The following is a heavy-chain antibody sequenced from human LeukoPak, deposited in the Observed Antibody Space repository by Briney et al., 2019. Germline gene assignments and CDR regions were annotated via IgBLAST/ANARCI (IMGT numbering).Heavy chain of an antibody. CDR1: GFTFSGSA. J-gene: IGHJ4*02. D-gene: IGHD3-10*01. CDR3: TRLGTGTRPDYFDY. CDR2: IRSKANSYAT. Sequence: GGSLRLSCAASGFTFSGSAMHWVRQASGKGLEWVGRIRSKANSYATAYAASVKGRFTISRDDSKNTAYLQMTSLKTEDTAVYYCTRLGTGTRPDYFDYWAREPWSPSPQ. V-gene: IGHV3-73*01.